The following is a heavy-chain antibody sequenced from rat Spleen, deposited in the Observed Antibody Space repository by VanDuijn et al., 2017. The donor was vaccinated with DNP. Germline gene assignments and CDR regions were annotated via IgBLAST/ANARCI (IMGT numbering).Heavy chain of an antibody. V-gene: IGHV5-31*01. Sequence: EVQLVGSGGGFVRPGRSPKTSRVASGVTFNNYLMTWIRPVPGKGLEWVASITSSGGSTYYPDSVKGRFTISRDNAKSTLYLQMNSLRSEDMATYYCARHVLPLRVWDYWGQGVMVTVSS. D-gene: IGHD1-4*01. CDR2: ITSSGGST. CDR1: GVTFNNYL. J-gene: IGHJ2*01. CDR3: ARHVLPLRVWDY.